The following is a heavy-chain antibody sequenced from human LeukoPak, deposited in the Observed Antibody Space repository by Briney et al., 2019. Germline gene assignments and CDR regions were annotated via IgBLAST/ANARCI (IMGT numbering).Heavy chain of an antibody. D-gene: IGHD2-2*01. CDR3: ARGPAVVVPAAIRHIQGRYNWFDP. Sequence: SETLSLTCAVYGGSFSGYYWSWIRQPPGKGLEWIGEINHSGSTNYNPSLKSRVTISVDTSKNQFSLKLSSVTAADTAVYYCARGPAVVVPAAIRHIQGRYNWFDPWGQGTLVTVSS. V-gene: IGHV4-34*01. CDR2: INHSGST. J-gene: IGHJ5*02. CDR1: GGSFSGYY.